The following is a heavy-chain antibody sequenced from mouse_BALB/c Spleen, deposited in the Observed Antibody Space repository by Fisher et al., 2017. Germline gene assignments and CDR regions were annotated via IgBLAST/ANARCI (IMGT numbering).Heavy chain of an antibody. V-gene: IGHV1-77*01. Sequence: KFKGKATLTTDKSSSTAYMQLSRLTSEDSAVYFCARGRYDAMDYWGQGTSVTISS. J-gene: IGHJ4*01. CDR3: ARGRYDAMDY.